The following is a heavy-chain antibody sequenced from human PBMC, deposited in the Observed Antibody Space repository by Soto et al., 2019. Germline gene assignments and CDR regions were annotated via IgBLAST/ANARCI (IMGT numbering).Heavy chain of an antibody. CDR1: GFSLSTRDVG. Sequence: SGPTLVNPTQTLTLTCTFSGFSLSTRDVGVGWIRQPPGEALEWLGVVYWDDSKTYSLSLESRLTITKDTSKNQVVLTMTNMDPVDTATYYCASSLVASMDYWGQGTLVTVSS. CDR2: VYWDDSK. J-gene: IGHJ4*02. D-gene: IGHD5-12*01. CDR3: ASSLVASMDY. V-gene: IGHV2-5*02.